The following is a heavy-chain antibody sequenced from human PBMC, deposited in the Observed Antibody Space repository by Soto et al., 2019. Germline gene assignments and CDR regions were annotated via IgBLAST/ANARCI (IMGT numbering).Heavy chain of an antibody. CDR1: GFTFSSYG. CDR2: ISYDGSNK. CDR3: AKGYSGYYIY. V-gene: IGHV3-30*18. D-gene: IGHD3-3*01. J-gene: IGHJ4*02. Sequence: GGSLRLSCAASGFTFSSYGMHWVRQAPGKGLEWVAVISYDGSNKYYADSVKGRFTISRDNSKNTLYLQMNSLRAEDTAVYYCAKGYSGYYIYWGQGTLVTVSS.